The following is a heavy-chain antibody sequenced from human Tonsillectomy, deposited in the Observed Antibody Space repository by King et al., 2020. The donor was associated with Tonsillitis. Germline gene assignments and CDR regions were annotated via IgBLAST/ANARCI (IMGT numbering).Heavy chain of an antibody. CDR1: GFTFSSYA. Sequence: VQLVESGGGVVQPGRSLRLSCAASGFTFSSYAMHWVRQAPGKGLEWVAVISYDGSNKYYADSVKGRFTISRDNSKNTLYLQMNSLRAEDTAVYYCARDRPGSSWSSIYYYYSGMDVWGQGTTVTVSS. CDR2: ISYDGSNK. D-gene: IGHD6-13*01. CDR3: ARDRPGSSWSSIYYYYSGMDV. V-gene: IGHV3-30-3*01. J-gene: IGHJ6*02.